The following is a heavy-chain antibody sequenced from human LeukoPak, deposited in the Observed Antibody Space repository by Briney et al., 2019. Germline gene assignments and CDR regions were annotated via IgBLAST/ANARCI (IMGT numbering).Heavy chain of an antibody. J-gene: IGHJ4*02. CDR2: ISAYNGNT. V-gene: IGHV1-18*01. CDR3: GRDLYCSSTSCYTVYCHY. CDR1: GYTFTRYG. D-gene: IGHD2-2*02. Sequence: ASVKVSCKASGYTFTRYGIRWVRQAPGHGLEWMGWISAYNGNTNYAQQPQGRVTMTTDTSTSTVYMELRSLRSDDTAVYYCGRDLYCSSTSCYTVYCHYWPQGTLVSVPS.